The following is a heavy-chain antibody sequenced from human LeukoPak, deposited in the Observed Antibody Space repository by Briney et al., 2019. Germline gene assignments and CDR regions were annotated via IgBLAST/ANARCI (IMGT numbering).Heavy chain of an antibody. CDR3: ARDRNTDFWSGYYTNYFDD. CDR1: GFTFSSYG. V-gene: IGHV3-23*01. J-gene: IGHJ4*02. Sequence: GGSLRLSCAASGFTFSSYGMSWVRQAPGKGLEWVSAISGSGGSTYYADSVKGRFTISRDNSKNTLYLHMNSLRAGDTAVYYCARDRNTDFWSGYYTNYFDDWGQGTLVSVSS. D-gene: IGHD3-3*01. CDR2: ISGSGGST.